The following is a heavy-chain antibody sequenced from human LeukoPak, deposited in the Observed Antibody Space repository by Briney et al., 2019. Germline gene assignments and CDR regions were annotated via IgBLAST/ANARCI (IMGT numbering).Heavy chain of an antibody. V-gene: IGHV3-69-1*01. D-gene: IGHD2-2*01. CDR1: GFTFSDYG. CDR2: ITRSSYI. Sequence: GGSLRLSCAASGFTFSDYGMNWVRQAPGKGLDWVSSITRSSYIYYADSVKGRFTISRDNAKNSLYLQMNSLRAEDTAVYYCARGVPATFDYWGQGTLVTVSS. J-gene: IGHJ4*02. CDR3: ARGVPATFDY.